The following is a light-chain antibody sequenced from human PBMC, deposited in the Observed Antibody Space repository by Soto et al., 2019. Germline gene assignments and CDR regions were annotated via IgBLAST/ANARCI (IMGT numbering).Light chain of an antibody. Sequence: EIVITQSPATLSVSPGERATLSCRASQSVSSHLAWYQHKPGQAPRLLIYDASTRATDVPDRFTGSGSATEFTLTISSLQSEDFAVYYCQQYNNWPLTWTFGLGTKVDIK. J-gene: IGKJ1*01. V-gene: IGKV3-15*01. CDR3: QQYNNWPLTWT. CDR2: DAS. CDR1: QSVSSH.